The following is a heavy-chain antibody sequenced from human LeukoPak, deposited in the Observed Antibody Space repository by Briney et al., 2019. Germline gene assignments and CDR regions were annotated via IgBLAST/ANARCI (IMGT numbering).Heavy chain of an antibody. CDR1: GYTFTSYY. Sequence: ASVKVSCKASGYTFTSYYIHWVRQAPGQGLEWMGKVNPSDGSTTYAQKFQGRVTMTRDTSTSTVYMELSSLISEDTAVYYCAREKKAARPYYYGMDVWGQGTTVTVSS. CDR3: AREKKAARPYYYGMDV. J-gene: IGHJ6*02. D-gene: IGHD6-13*01. CDR2: VNPSDGST. V-gene: IGHV1-46*01.